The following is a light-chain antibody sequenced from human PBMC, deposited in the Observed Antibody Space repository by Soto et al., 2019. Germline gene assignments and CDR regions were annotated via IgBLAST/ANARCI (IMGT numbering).Light chain of an antibody. CDR3: ASYTSTNSLI. Sequence: LTQPASVSGSPGQSITISCTGSSNDVGGYNFVSWYQQHPGKAPKLLIYEVTNRPSGISDRFSGSRSGNTASLTISGLQPEDEADYYCASYTSTNSLIFGGGTRLTVL. J-gene: IGLJ2*01. CDR2: EVT. CDR1: SNDVGGYNF. V-gene: IGLV2-14*01.